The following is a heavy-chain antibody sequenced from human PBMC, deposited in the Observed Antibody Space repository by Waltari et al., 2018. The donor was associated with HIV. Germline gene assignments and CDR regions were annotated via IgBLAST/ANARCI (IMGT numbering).Heavy chain of an antibody. Sequence: QVQLQQWGAGLLKPSETLSLTCAVYGVSFSGYYWSWIRQHPGKGLEWIGEINHSGSTNYNPSLKSRVTISVDTSKNQFSLKLSSVTAADTAVYYCARGPSGSYSAAHSDETGWGQGTLVTVSS. CDR2: INHSGST. CDR1: GVSFSGYY. J-gene: IGHJ4*02. CDR3: ARGPSGSYSAAHSDETG. V-gene: IGHV4-34*01. D-gene: IGHD1-26*01.